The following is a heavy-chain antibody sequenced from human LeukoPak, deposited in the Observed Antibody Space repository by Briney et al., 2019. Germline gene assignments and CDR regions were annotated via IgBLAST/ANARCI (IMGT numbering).Heavy chain of an antibody. CDR2: ISGSGGST. D-gene: IGHD5-12*01. CDR3: AKAGWGYSGYGPEYYFDY. Sequence: PGGSLRLSCAASGFTFSSYAMSWVRQAPGKGLEWVSAISGSGGSTYYADSVKGRFTISRDNSKNTLYLQMNSLRAADTAVYYCAKAGWGYSGYGPEYYFDYWGQGTLVTVSS. J-gene: IGHJ4*02. CDR1: GFTFSSYA. V-gene: IGHV3-23*01.